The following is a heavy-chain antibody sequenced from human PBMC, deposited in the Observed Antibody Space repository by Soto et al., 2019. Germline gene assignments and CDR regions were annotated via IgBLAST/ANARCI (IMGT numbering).Heavy chain of an antibody. CDR2: IYPGDSDT. J-gene: IGHJ6*02. CDR1: GNSFTSYW. Sequence: XESLKVYWKCCGNSFTSYWIGLVRQMPWKGLEWMGIIYPGDSDTRYSPSFQGQVTISADKSISTAYLQWSSLKASDTAMYYCARHGVKNVGYSYGAYHYGMDVWGQGTTVPVSS. V-gene: IGHV5-51*01. CDR3: ARHGVKNVGYSYGAYHYGMDV. D-gene: IGHD5-18*01.